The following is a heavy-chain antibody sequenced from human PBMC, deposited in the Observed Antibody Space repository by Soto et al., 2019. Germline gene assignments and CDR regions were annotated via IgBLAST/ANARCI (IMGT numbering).Heavy chain of an antibody. CDR3: ARLYSGYEIDP. D-gene: IGHD5-12*01. CDR2: IFSNDEK. V-gene: IGHV2-26*01. Sequence: QVTLKESGPVLVKPTEPLTLTCTVSGFSLSNARMGVSWIRQPPGKALEWLAHIFSNDEKSYSTSLKSRLTISKDTSKSQVVLTMTNMDPVDTATYYCARLYSGYEIDPWGQGTLVTVSS. J-gene: IGHJ5*02. CDR1: GFSLSNARMG.